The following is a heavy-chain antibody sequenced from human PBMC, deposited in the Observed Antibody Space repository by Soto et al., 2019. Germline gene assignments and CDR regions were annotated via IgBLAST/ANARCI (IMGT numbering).Heavy chain of an antibody. CDR3: ARMETFGSLNWLDP. Sequence: ASVKVSCKASGYSFTNNGVSWVRQATGQGLEWMGWMNPGSGDTGYAQKFQGRVTMTRDISIATAYMELSSLRSDDTAIYYCARMETFGSLNWLDPWGQGTLVTVSS. CDR2: MNPGSGDT. D-gene: IGHD3-16*01. V-gene: IGHV1-8*01. CDR1: GYSFTNNG. J-gene: IGHJ5*02.